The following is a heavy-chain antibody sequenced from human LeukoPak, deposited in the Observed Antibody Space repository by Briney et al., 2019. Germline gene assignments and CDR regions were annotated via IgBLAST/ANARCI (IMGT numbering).Heavy chain of an antibody. V-gene: IGHV4-38-2*02. CDR3: ARLTYSYDSSGYYYFDY. CDR2: VYHSGT. J-gene: IGHJ4*02. Sequence: PSETLSLTCTVSGGSISGYYWSWVRQPPGKGLVWIGTVYHSGTYYNPSLKSRVTISVDTSKNHFSLNLTSVTAADTAVYYCARLTYSYDSSGYYYFDYWGQGTLVTVSS. D-gene: IGHD3-22*01. CDR1: GGSISGYY.